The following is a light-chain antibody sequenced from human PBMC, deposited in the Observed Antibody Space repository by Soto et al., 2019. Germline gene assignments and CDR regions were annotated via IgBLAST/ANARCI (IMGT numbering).Light chain of an antibody. CDR2: DAS. CDR1: QSVSSY. V-gene: IGKV3-11*01. CDR3: QQRSNWPPYT. Sequence: EIVLTQSPATLSLSPGERATLSCRASQSVSSYLAWCQQKPGQAPRLLIYDASNRATGIPARFSGSGSGTEFTLTISSLEPEDFAVYYCQQRSNWPPYTFGQGTKLEIK. J-gene: IGKJ2*01.